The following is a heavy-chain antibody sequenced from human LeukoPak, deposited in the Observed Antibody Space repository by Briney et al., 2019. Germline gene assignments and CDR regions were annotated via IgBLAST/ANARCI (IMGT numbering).Heavy chain of an antibody. Sequence: GGSLRLSCAASGFTFSSYWMSWVRQAPGKGLEWVANIKQDGSEKYYVDSVKGRFTISRDNAKNSLCLQMNSLRAEDTAVYYCATSGSYLAAVYMDVWGKGTTVTVSS. CDR1: GFTFSSYW. D-gene: IGHD1-26*01. V-gene: IGHV3-7*01. J-gene: IGHJ6*03. CDR2: IKQDGSEK. CDR3: ATSGSYLAAVYMDV.